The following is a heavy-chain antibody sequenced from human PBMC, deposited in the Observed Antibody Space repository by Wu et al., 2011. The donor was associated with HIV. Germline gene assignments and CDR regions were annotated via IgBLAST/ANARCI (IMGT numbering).Heavy chain of an antibody. CDR1: GGTFNSYA. Sequence: QVQPVQSGAEVKKPGSSVKVSCKASGGTFNSYAISWVRQAPGQGLEWMGGIIAIFGTANYAQKFQGRVTITADKSTTTTYMEVSSLRSEDMAVYYCARSPYYYYMDVWGKGTTVTVSS. CDR2: IIAIFGTA. J-gene: IGHJ6*03. V-gene: IGHV1-69*14. CDR3: ARSPYYYYMDV.